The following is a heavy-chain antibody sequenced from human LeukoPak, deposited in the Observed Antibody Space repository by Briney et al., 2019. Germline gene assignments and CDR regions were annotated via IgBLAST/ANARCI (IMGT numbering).Heavy chain of an antibody. CDR1: SGSISSYY. CDR2: IYYSGST. CDR3: ARDGYRGAGYFDY. V-gene: IGHV4-59*01. D-gene: IGHD5-18*01. J-gene: IGHJ4*02. Sequence: SETLSLTCTVSSGSISSYYWSWIRQPPGKGLEWIGYIYYSGSTNYNPSLKSRVTISVDTSKNQFSLKLSSVTAADTAVYYCARDGYRGAGYFDYWGQGTLVTVSS.